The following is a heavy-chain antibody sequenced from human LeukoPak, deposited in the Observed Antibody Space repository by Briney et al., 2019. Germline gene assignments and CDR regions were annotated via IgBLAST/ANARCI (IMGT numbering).Heavy chain of an antibody. CDR1: GYRFTSYW. D-gene: IGHD4-17*01. V-gene: IGHV5-10-1*01. Sequence: GESLKISCRGSGYRFTSYWIGWVRQMPGKGLEWMGRIHPIDSYTNYSPSFQGHVTISADKSISTAYLQWSSLKASDTAMYYCARARGTTSYDYWGQGTLVTVSS. CDR2: IHPIDSYT. J-gene: IGHJ4*02. CDR3: ARARGTTSYDY.